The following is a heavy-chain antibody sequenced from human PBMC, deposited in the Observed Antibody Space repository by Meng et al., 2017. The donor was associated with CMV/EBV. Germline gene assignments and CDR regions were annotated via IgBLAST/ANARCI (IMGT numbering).Heavy chain of an antibody. CDR2: IIPIFGTA. CDR1: GGTFSSYA. V-gene: IGHV1-69*05. J-gene: IGHJ6*02. CDR3: ARANYDFWSGYPLNYGMDV. Sequence: SVKVSCKASGGTFSSYAISWVRQAPGQGLEWMGGIIPIFGTANYAQKFQGRVTITTDESTSTAYMELSSLRSEDTAVYYCARANYDFWSGYPLNYGMDVWGQGTTVTVSS. D-gene: IGHD3-3*01.